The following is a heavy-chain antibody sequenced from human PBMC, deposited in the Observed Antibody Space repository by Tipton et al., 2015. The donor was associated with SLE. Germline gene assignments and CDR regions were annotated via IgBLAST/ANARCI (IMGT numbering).Heavy chain of an antibody. V-gene: IGHV4-34*01. CDR1: GGSISSSSSYY. J-gene: IGHJ4*02. CDR3: ARGSATVTLADY. CDR2: INHSGST. Sequence: TLSLTCAVYGGSISSSSSYYWAWIRQPPGKGVEWIGEINHSGSTNYNPSLKSRVTISVDTSKNQFSLNLTSVTAADTAVYYCARGSATVTLADYWGQGTLVTVSS. D-gene: IGHD4-17*01.